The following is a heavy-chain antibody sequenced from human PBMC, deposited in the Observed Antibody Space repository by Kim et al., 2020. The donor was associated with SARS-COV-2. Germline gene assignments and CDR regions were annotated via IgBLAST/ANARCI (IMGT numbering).Heavy chain of an antibody. CDR2: KAYGGTP. V-gene: IGHV3-49*02. CDR3: TSADY. Sequence: KAYGGTPEYAASLKGSFTISRDDSKSIAYLQMTSLNTEDTAVYYCTSADYWGQGTLVTVSS. J-gene: IGHJ4*02.